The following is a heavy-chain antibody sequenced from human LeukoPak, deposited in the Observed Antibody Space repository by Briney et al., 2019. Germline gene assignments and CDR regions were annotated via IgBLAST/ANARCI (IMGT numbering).Heavy chain of an antibody. D-gene: IGHD2-2*01. CDR3: ARAKGYCSSTSCFYYYYYMDV. CDR2: IYYSGST. Sequence: PSETLSLTCAVYGGSFSGYYWSWIRQPPGKGLEWIRSIYYSGSTYYNPSLKSGVTISVDTSKNQFSLKLSSVTAADTAVYYCARAKGYCSSTSCFYYYYYMDVWGKGTTVTVSS. CDR1: GGSFSGYY. V-gene: IGHV4-34*01. J-gene: IGHJ6*03.